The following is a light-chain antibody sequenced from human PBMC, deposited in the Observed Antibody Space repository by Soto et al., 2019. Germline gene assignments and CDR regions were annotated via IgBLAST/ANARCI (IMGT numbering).Light chain of an antibody. Sequence: PGTQFLSQGERATLSCRARQSVSSSYLAWYQQKPGQAPRLLIYGASSRATGIPDRFSGSGSGTDFTLTISRLEPEDFAVYYCQQYGSSAWTFGQGTKVDIK. V-gene: IGKV3-20*01. CDR1: QSVSSSY. CDR2: GAS. CDR3: QQYGSSAWT. J-gene: IGKJ1*01.